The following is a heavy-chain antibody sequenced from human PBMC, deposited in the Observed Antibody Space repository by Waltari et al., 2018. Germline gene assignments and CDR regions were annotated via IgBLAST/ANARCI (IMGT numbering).Heavy chain of an antibody. D-gene: IGHD3-16*01. CDR3: ARWGGEMATPHYYYYGMDV. CDR1: GGSFSGYY. CDR2: INHSGST. Sequence: QVQLQQWGAGLLKPSETLSLTCAVYGGSFSGYYWSWIRQPPGKGLEWIGEINHSGSTTYNPALKSRVTRSVYTSKNQFSLKLSSVTAADTAVYYCARWGGEMATPHYYYYGMDVWGQGTTVTVSS. V-gene: IGHV4-34*01. J-gene: IGHJ6*02.